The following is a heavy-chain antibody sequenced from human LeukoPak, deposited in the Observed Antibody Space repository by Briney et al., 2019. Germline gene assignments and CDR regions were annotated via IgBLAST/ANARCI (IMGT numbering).Heavy chain of an antibody. J-gene: IGHJ4*02. CDR3: ARQGSIGIDY. V-gene: IGHV4-59*01. Sequence: SETLSLTCTVSGGSISSYYWSWIRQPPGKGLEGIGYISYSGSTNYNPSLQSRVTISVDTSKNQFSLKVSSVTAADTAVYYCARQGSIGIDYWGQGTLVTVSS. D-gene: IGHD3-10*01. CDR2: ISYSGST. CDR1: GGSISSYY.